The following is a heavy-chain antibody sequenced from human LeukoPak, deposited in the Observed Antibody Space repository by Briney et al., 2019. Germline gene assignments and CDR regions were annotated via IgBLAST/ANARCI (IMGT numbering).Heavy chain of an antibody. CDR1: GITLSNYG. D-gene: IGHD3-22*01. V-gene: IGHV3-23*01. Sequence: TGGSLRLSCAVSGITLSNYGMSWVRQAPGKGLEWVAGISDSGGRTNYADSVKGRFTISRDNPKNTLYLQMNSLRAEDTAVYFCAKRGVVIRVILVAFHKEAYYFDSWGQGALVTVSS. CDR2: ISDSGGRT. J-gene: IGHJ4*02. CDR3: AKRGVVIRVILVAFHKEAYYFDS.